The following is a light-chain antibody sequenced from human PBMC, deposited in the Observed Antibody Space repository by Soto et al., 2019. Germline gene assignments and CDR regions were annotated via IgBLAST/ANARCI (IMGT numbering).Light chain of an antibody. Sequence: DIQMTQSPSTLSGSVGDRVSITSRASQTISSGLAWYLQKLWKVPKRLIYAASSLQSGVTSRFSGIGSGTDFTVTISSLQPEDFATYYCLQRNSYPPTFGQGTKVVI. V-gene: IGKV1-17*01. CDR1: QTISSG. J-gene: IGKJ1*01. CDR2: AAS. CDR3: LQRNSYPPT.